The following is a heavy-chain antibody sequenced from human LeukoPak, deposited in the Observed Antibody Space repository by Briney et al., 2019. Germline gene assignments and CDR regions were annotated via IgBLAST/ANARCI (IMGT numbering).Heavy chain of an antibody. Sequence: GGSLRLSRAASGFTFSTYAMGWVRQAPGEGLEWVSSIKGGGGDPFYADSVRGRFTISRDKSKNTLYLQLNSLRPEDTAVYFCAQGGHDFNPFYYWGQGTLVTVSS. J-gene: IGHJ4*02. CDR1: GFTFSTYA. CDR3: AQGGHDFNPFYY. V-gene: IGHV3-23*01. CDR2: IKGGGGDP. D-gene: IGHD2-21*02.